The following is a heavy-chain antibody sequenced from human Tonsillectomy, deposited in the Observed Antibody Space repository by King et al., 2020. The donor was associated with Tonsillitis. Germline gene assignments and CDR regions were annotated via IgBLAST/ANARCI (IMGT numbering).Heavy chain of an antibody. Sequence: VQLVESGGGLVQPGGSLRLSCAASGFTFSSYAMSWVRQAPGKGLEWVSVIYCGGSSTYYADSVKGRFTISRDNSKNTLYLQMNSLRAEDTAVYYCARELIGGDVDNYDAFDIWGQGTMVTVSS. CDR1: GFTFSSYA. D-gene: IGHD5-24*01. CDR3: ARELIGGDVDNYDAFDI. J-gene: IGHJ3*02. CDR2: IYCGGSST. V-gene: IGHV3-23*03.